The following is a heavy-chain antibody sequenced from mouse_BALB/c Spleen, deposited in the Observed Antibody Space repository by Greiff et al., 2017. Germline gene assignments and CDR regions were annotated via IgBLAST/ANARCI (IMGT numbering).Heavy chain of an antibody. CDR2: INPYNGDT. CDR3: ARFYYGSSWYFDV. CDR1: GYSFTGYF. J-gene: IGHJ1*01. V-gene: IGHV1-20*02. Sequence: VQLKQSGPELVKPGASVKISCKASGYSFTGYFMNWVMQSHGKSLEWIGRINPYNGDTFYNQKFKGKATLTVDKSSSTAHMELRSLASEDSAVYYCARFYYGSSWYFDVWGAGTTVTVSS. D-gene: IGHD1-1*01.